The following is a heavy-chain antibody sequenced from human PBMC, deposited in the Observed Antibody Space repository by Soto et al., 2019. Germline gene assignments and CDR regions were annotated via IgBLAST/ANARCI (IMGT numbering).Heavy chain of an antibody. CDR3: ARAPDPAMAYYYYYGMDV. Sequence: QVQLQESGPGLVKPSETLSLTCTVSGGSVSSGSYYWSWIRQPPGKGLEWIGYIYYSGSTNYNPSLQSRVTISVGTSNNQFSLKLSSVTAADAAVYYCARAPDPAMAYYYYYGMDVWGQGTTVTVSS. J-gene: IGHJ6*02. D-gene: IGHD5-18*01. V-gene: IGHV4-61*01. CDR2: IYYSGST. CDR1: GGSVSSGSYY.